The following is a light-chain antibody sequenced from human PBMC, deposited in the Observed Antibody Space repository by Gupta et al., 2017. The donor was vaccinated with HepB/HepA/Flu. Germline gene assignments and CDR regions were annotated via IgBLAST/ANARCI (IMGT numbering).Light chain of an antibody. CDR1: QSVAGN. CDR2: GAS. Sequence: ELVMTQSPATLSVSPGERATLSCRASQSVAGNLAWYQQKPGQAPRLLIYGASTRATGIPAKFSGSGSTTDFTLTISSLQSEDFAVYYCQQYNDWPQTFGQGTKVEIK. J-gene: IGKJ1*01. CDR3: QQYNDWPQT. V-gene: IGKV3-15*01.